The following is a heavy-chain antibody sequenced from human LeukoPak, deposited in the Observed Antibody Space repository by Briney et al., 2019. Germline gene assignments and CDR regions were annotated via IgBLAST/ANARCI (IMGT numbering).Heavy chain of an antibody. D-gene: IGHD6-13*01. V-gene: IGHV4-38-2*02. J-gene: IGHJ6*02. CDR2: LYHSGST. Sequence: SETLSLTCTVSGGSISSGYYWGWIRQPPGKGLEWVGSLYHSGSTYYSPSLKSRVTLSVDTSKNQFSLKLSAVTAADTAVYYCARGPRIPTVDVWGQGTTVTVSS. CDR3: ARGPRIPTVDV. CDR1: GGSISSGYY.